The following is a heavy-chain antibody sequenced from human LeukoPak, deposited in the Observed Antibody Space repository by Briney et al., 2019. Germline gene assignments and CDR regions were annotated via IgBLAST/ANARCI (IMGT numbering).Heavy chain of an antibody. CDR1: GGSISSYY. V-gene: IGHV4-59*01. D-gene: IGHD3-10*01. CDR3: AGGSGSYPEYYFDY. J-gene: IGHJ4*02. Sequence: SETLSLTCTVSGGSISSYYWSWIRQPPGKGLEWIGYIYYSGSTNYNPSLKSRVTISVDTSKTQFSLKLSSVTAADTAVYYCAGGSGSYPEYYFDYWGQGTLVTVSS. CDR2: IYYSGST.